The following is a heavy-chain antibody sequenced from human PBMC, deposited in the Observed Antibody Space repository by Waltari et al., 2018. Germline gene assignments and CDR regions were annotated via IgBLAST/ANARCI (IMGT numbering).Heavy chain of an antibody. D-gene: IGHD3-10*01. J-gene: IGHJ4*02. CDR2: INHKGRT. CDR3: ARVAMVRGKLDY. Sequence: QVQLQQWGAGLLKPSETLSLTCAVYGGSFSGYYWSWIRQPPGKGLEWLGEINHKGRTTYNPSRKSRVTISVDTSKNQFSLKLGSVTAADTAVYYCARVAMVRGKLDYWGQGTLVTVSS. CDR1: GGSFSGYY. V-gene: IGHV4-34*01.